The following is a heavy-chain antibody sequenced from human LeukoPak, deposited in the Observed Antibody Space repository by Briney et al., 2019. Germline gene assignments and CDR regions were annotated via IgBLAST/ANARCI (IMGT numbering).Heavy chain of an antibody. Sequence: PEGSLRLSCAASGFTFSSYGMHWVRQAPGKGLEWVAVIWYDGSNKYYADSVKGRFTISRDNSKNTLYLQMNSLRAEDTAVYYCARDSSSSWYWGDYWGQGTLVTVSS. CDR2: IWYDGSNK. D-gene: IGHD6-13*01. J-gene: IGHJ4*02. V-gene: IGHV3-33*01. CDR3: ARDSSSSWYWGDY. CDR1: GFTFSSYG.